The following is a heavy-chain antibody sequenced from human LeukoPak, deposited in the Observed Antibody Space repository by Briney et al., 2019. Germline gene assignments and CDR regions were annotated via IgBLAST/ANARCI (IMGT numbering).Heavy chain of an antibody. D-gene: IGHD1-7*01. V-gene: IGHV3-21*01. J-gene: IGHJ4*02. Sequence: GGSLRLSCAASGFTFSTYTMNWVRQAPGKGLEWVSSVSSSGTYIYYSDSMKGRFTISRDNAKNSLYLQMSSLRAEDTAVYYCTRDRGGTTPGPSDYWGQGTLVTVSS. CDR1: GFTFSTYT. CDR3: TRDRGGTTPGPSDY. CDR2: VSSSGTYI.